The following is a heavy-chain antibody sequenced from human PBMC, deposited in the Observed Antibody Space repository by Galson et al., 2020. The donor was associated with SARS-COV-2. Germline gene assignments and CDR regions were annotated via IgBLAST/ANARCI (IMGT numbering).Heavy chain of an antibody. CDR1: GFTFTDYY. V-gene: IGHV1-2*02. D-gene: IGHD4-17*01. CDR3: ASGDYGVS. Sequence: ASVTVSCKASGFTFTDYYMNWVRQATGQGLEWVGWINPYSGDTDQAQNFQGRVTMTSDTTINTAYMELSSLRSDDTAIYYCASGDYGVSWGQGTLITVSS. J-gene: IGHJ1*01. CDR2: INPYSGDT.